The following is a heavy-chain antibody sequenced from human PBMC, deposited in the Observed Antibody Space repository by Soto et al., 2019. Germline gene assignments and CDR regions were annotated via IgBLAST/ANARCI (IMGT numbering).Heavy chain of an antibody. D-gene: IGHD4-17*01. V-gene: IGHV3-23*01. CDR1: GFTFSTYA. CDR2: ISNTGDII. CDR3: AHPRGYGVFDAYDI. J-gene: IGHJ3*02. Sequence: VQLLESGGGLVHPGGSLRLSCAASGFTFSTYAMSWVRQAPGKGLEWVSAISNTGDIIYHAESVKGRFTISRDNSINTLYLQMNSLTTEDTALYYCAHPRGYGVFDAYDIWGQGTMVTVSS.